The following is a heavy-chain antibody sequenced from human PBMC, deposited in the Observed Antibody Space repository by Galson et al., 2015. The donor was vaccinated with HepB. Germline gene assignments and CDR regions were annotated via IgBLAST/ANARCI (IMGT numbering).Heavy chain of an antibody. D-gene: IGHD5-12*01. Sequence: SLRLSCAASGFTFSSYAMSWVRQAPGKGLEWVSAISGSGGSTCYADSVKGRFTISRDNSKNTLYLQMNSLRAEDTAVYYCAKEVEVATTIMLDYWGQGTLVTVSS. J-gene: IGHJ4*02. V-gene: IGHV3-23*01. CDR3: AKEVEVATTIMLDY. CDR2: ISGSGGST. CDR1: GFTFSSYA.